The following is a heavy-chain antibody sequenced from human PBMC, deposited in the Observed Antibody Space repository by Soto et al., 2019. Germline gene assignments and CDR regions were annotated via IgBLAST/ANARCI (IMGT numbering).Heavy chain of an antibody. CDR3: ARHFPSYSSGWLGNYYYYYYMDV. D-gene: IGHD6-19*01. J-gene: IGHJ6*03. CDR1: GGSISGSDYY. CDR2: IYYSGST. Sequence: PSETLSLTCIVSGGSISGSDYYWGWIRQLPGKGLEWIGNIYYSGSTYNNPPLKSRVTISVDTSKNQFSPKLSSVTAADTAVYYCARHFPSYSSGWLGNYYYYYYMDVWGKGTTVTVSS. V-gene: IGHV4-39*01.